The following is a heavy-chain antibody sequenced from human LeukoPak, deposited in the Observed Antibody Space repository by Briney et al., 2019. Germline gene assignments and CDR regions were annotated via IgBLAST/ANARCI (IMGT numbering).Heavy chain of an antibody. Sequence: ASLKDSCKVSRNTFTDLSMNWVRQTPGKRVGWMDGFCPEDDETIYAQKFQGRVTMTEDTSTATAYMDLSSLRPDDTAVYYCATDFYRGRQFDYWGQGTLVTVSS. J-gene: IGHJ4*02. V-gene: IGHV1-24*01. CDR3: ATDFYRGRQFDY. CDR2: FCPEDDET. CDR1: RNTFTDLS. D-gene: IGHD2/OR15-2a*01.